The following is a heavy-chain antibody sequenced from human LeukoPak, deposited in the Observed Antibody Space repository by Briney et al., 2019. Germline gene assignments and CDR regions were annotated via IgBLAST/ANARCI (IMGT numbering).Heavy chain of an antibody. Sequence: ASVKVSCKASGYTFTSYDINWVRQATGQGLEWMGWMNPNSGNTGYAQKFQGRVTMTTDTSTSTAYMELRSLRSDDTAVYYCATEGGSLSAFDYWGQGTLVTVSS. CDR2: MNPNSGNT. D-gene: IGHD3-16*01. CDR3: ATEGGSLSAFDY. CDR1: GYTFTSYD. J-gene: IGHJ4*02. V-gene: IGHV1-8*01.